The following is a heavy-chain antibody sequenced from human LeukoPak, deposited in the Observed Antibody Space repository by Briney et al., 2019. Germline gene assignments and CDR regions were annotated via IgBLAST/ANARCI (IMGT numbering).Heavy chain of an antibody. J-gene: IGHJ4*02. CDR1: GFIASSNY. CDR3: ATGGRSGVAFES. V-gene: IGHV3-53*01. D-gene: IGHD2-15*01. CDR2: IYSGGST. Sequence: GGPVRLSCTASGFIASSNYMSWVRQAPGKGLEWVSLIYSGGSTYYADSVMGRSTISRDKSNNTLYLQMNSLRAEDTAVYYCATGGRSGVAFESWGQGTLVTVSS.